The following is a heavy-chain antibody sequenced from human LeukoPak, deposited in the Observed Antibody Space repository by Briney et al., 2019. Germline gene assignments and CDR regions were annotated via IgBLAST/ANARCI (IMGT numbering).Heavy chain of an antibody. CDR1: GYTFTSYG. CDR3: ARDLPTLANWNPFDY. CDR2: ISAYNGNT. J-gene: IGHJ4*02. Sequence: GASVKVSCKASGYTFTSYGISWVRQAPGQGLEWMGWISAYNGNTNYAQKLQGRVTMTTDTSTSTAYMELRSLRSDDTAVYYCARDLPTLANWNPFDYWGQGTLVTVSS. D-gene: IGHD1-1*01. V-gene: IGHV1-18*01.